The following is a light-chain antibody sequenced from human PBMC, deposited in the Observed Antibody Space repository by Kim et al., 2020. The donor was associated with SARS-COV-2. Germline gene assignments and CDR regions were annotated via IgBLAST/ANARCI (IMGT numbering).Light chain of an antibody. Sequence: ELTQPPSASGTPGQRVTISCSGSSSNIGSHYVFWYQQLPGTAPPLLLSRNNQRPSGVPDRFSCSKSGTSASLAITGLRSEDEADYYCAAWDDSLSAWV. V-gene: IGLV1-47*01. CDR3: AAWDDSLSAWV. CDR2: RNN. CDR1: SSNIGSHY. J-gene: IGLJ3*02.